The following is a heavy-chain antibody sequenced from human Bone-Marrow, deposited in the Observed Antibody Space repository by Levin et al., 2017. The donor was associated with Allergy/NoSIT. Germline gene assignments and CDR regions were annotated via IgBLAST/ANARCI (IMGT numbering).Heavy chain of an antibody. CDR3: AREGSWSSTWLGNYYFDC. J-gene: IGHJ4*02. V-gene: IGHV3-33*01. CDR2: IWLHGSNK. D-gene: IGHD6-13*01. CDR1: GFTFRSYG. Sequence: GGSLRLSCAASGFTFRSYGLHWVRQAPGKGLEWVAVIWLHGSNKNYADSVKGRFTISRDNSQNTLYLQMNSLRGEDTAVYYCAREGSWSSTWLGNYYFDCWGQGTLVTVSS.